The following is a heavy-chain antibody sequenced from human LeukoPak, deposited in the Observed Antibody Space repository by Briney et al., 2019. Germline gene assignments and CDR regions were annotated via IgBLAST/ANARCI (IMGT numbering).Heavy chain of an antibody. Sequence: PGGSLRLSCAASGFTFSSYGMHWVRQAPGKGLEWVAVISYDGSNKYYADSVKGRFTISRDNSKNTLYLQMNSLRAEDTAVYYCAKAFRAAVAGTPYFDYWGQGTLVTVSS. D-gene: IGHD6-19*01. V-gene: IGHV3-30*18. J-gene: IGHJ4*02. CDR3: AKAFRAAVAGTPYFDY. CDR1: GFTFSSYG. CDR2: ISYDGSNK.